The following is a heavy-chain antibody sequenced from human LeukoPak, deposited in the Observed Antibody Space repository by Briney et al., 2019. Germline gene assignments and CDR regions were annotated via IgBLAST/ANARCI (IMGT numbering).Heavy chain of an antibody. D-gene: IGHD2-2*01. CDR3: ARASCSSTSCYAVPFDI. CDR1: GGAIKSHS. Sequence: LDTQSLTGTDCGGAIKSHSWSWTQQSPGKGREGIGHIYYSATTNYTPSLKSRVTISVDTSKNQFSLKLSSVTAADTAVYYCARASCSSTSCYAVPFDIWGQGTMVTVSS. CDR2: IYYSATT. V-gene: IGHV4-59*11. J-gene: IGHJ3*02.